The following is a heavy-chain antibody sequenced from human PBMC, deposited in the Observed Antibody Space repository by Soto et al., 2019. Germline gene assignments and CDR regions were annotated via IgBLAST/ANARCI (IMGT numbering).Heavy chain of an antibody. Sequence: QVQLVQSGAEVKKPESSVKVSCKTSGGTFVRHVISWVRQAPGQGPEWMGKINPLSGIPNYAQKFQDRVTCTADTDSSTAYMELSSLRSDATAVYYCATPACAATWCSPSHNLDHWGQGTLVTVSS. CDR1: GGTFVRHV. J-gene: IGHJ4*02. V-gene: IGHV1-69*09. CDR2: INPLSGIP. CDR3: ATPACAATWCSPSHNLDH. D-gene: IGHD2-2*01.